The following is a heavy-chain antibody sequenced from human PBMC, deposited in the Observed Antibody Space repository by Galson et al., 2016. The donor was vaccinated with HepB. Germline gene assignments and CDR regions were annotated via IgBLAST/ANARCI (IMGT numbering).Heavy chain of an antibody. CDR3: ARAIVVEPSANWFDP. Sequence: SVKVSCKASGGSFTTFDISWVRQAPGQGLEWMGGIVPIFGAAKQAPKFQGRVTITRDTSASTAYMELNSLRSEDTALYYCARAIVVEPSANWFDPWGQGTLVTVSS. D-gene: IGHD2-2*01. V-gene: IGHV1-69*05. CDR2: IVPIFGAA. CDR1: GGSFTTFD. J-gene: IGHJ5*02.